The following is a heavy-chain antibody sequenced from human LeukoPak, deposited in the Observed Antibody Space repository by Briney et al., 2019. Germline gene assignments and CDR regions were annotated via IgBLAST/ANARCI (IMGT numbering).Heavy chain of an antibody. CDR2: ISSSSSYI. V-gene: IGHV3-21*01. CDR1: GFSFSSYS. Sequence: GGSLRLSCAASGFSFSSYSMNWVRQAPGKGLEWVSCISSSSSYIYYADSVKGRFTISRDNAKNSLYLQMNSLGAEDTAVYFCARDPIGGLYYYYMDVWGKGITVTVSS. CDR3: ARDPIGGLYYYYMDV. D-gene: IGHD4-23*01. J-gene: IGHJ6*03.